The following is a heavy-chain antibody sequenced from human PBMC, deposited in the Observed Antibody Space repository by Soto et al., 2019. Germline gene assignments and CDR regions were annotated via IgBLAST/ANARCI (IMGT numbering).Heavy chain of an antibody. J-gene: IGHJ4*02. CDR2: IKEDGSVK. CDR1: GFTFSSYA. D-gene: IGHD6-19*01. CDR3: ASGNCYNSGCFDY. Sequence: PGGSLRLSCAASGFTFSSYAMSWVRQAPGKGLEWVANIKEDGSVKYYVDSEKGRFTISRDNAKNSLYLQMNSLRAEDRAVYYCASGNCYNSGCFDYWGQGILVTVSS. V-gene: IGHV3-7*02.